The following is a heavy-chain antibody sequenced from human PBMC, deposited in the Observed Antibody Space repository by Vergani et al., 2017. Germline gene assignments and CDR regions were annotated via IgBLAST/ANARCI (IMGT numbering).Heavy chain of an antibody. Sequence: QVQLVQSGAEVKKPGSSVKVSCKASGGTFSSYAISWVRQAPGQGLEWMGGIIPILGTANYAQKFQGRVTITEDESTSTAYMELSSLRSEDTAVYYCARGVLETQMRTRAAAYYCYYDMDVWGKGTTVTVSS. J-gene: IGHJ6*03. D-gene: IGHD3-3*01. CDR1: GGTFSSYA. V-gene: IGHV1-69*12. CDR2: IIPILGTA. CDR3: ARGVLETQMRTRAAAYYCYYDMDV.